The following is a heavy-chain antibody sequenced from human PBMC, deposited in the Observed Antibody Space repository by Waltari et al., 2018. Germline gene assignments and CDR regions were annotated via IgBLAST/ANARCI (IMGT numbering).Heavy chain of an antibody. CDR1: GFTFCRYS. CDR3: ATAARRRDVGDLS. V-gene: IGHV3-48*01. D-gene: IGHD3-16*02. CDR2: ISGSSSTM. Sequence: EVQLVGSGGGLVQQGGSLRLSCGVSGFTFCRYSMNCVRQAPGKGMEWVSYISGSSSTMYYADSVKGRFTISRDNAKNSMHLQMSSLRAEDTAVYYCATAARRRDVGDLSWGQGTLVTVSS. J-gene: IGHJ4*02.